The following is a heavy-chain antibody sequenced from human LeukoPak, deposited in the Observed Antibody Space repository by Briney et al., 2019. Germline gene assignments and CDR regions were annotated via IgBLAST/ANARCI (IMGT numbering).Heavy chain of an antibody. D-gene: IGHD6-19*01. J-gene: IGHJ2*01. CDR1: GFSFSYYG. Sequence: GGSLRLSCAGSGFSFSYYGFHWFRQTPDKGLDWVAFTRYDGTVNHYKDSVKGRFAISRDNSNNTVYLQMSSLRTEDTAVYFCAKEENSGWYGTDLWGRGSQVIV. CDR2: TRYDGTVN. V-gene: IGHV3-30*02. CDR3: AKEENSGWYGTDL.